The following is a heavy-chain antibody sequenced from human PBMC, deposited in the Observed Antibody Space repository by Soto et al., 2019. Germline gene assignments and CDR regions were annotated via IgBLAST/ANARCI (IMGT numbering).Heavy chain of an antibody. CDR2: ISYDGSNK. CDR3: AKDLGSGKPYYYYAMDV. CDR1: GFIFSKYG. Sequence: QVQLVESGGGVVQPGRSLRLSCAASGFIFSKYGMHWVRQAPGKGLEWVAVISYDGSNKYYAESVKGRFIISRDKSEKTLYLQMNSLRAEDTALYYCAKDLGSGKPYYYYAMDVWGQGTTVTVSS. V-gene: IGHV3-30*18. J-gene: IGHJ6*02. D-gene: IGHD3-10*01.